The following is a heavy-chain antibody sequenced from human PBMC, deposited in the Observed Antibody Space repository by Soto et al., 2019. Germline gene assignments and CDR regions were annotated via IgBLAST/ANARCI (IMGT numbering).Heavy chain of an antibody. Sequence: ASVKVSCKTSGYTFSDYGISWLRQAPGQGLEWMGWISAKNGNTNFAQKFRGRVTMITDTSTNTVYMELRNLRLDDTAVYYCAREPPETPPDYWGQGTLVTVSS. V-gene: IGHV1-18*01. CDR2: ISAKNGNT. J-gene: IGHJ4*02. CDR1: GYTFSDYG. CDR3: AREPPETPPDY.